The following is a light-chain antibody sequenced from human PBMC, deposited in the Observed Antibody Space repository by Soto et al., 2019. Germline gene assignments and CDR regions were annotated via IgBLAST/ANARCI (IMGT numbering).Light chain of an antibody. Sequence: DIQMTQSHSTLSASVGDRVTITCRASQSISSWLAWYQQKPGKAPKLLIYDASSLESGVPSRFSGSGSGTEFTLTISSLQPDDFATYYCQQYNSYSRKTFGQGTKVEIK. V-gene: IGKV1-5*01. CDR2: DAS. CDR1: QSISSW. CDR3: QQYNSYSRKT. J-gene: IGKJ1*01.